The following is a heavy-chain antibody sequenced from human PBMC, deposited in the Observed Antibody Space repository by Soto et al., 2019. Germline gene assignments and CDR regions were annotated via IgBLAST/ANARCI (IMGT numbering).Heavy chain of an antibody. CDR2: ISFDGNNK. CDR1: GFPFSAEA. Sequence: QVQLVESGGGVVQPGNSLRLSCAGSGFPFSAEAMHWVRQAPGKGLGWVAAISFDGNNKNHADSVKSRFTVSRDNSTNPLYLQIYSLRPEDTAVYYCARDYSSGWCLDYWGEGSLVTVSS. V-gene: IGHV3-30-3*01. J-gene: IGHJ4*02. CDR3: ARDYSSGWCLDY. D-gene: IGHD6-13*01.